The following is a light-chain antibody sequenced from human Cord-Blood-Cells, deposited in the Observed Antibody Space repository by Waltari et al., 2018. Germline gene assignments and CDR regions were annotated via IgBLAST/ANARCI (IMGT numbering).Light chain of an antibody. J-gene: IGKJ1*01. CDR2: GAS. CDR3: QQYNNWPPWT. Sequence: EIVMTQSPATLSVSLGERATLSCRASQSVSSNLAWYQQKPGQAPRLLIYGASTRATGIPARFSGSGSGTEFTLTISSLQSEDFAVYYCQQYNNWPPWTFGQGTEVEIK. V-gene: IGKV3-15*01. CDR1: QSVSSN.